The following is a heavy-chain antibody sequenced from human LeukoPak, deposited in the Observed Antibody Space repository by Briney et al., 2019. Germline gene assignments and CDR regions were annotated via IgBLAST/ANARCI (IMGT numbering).Heavy chain of an antibody. CDR2: INHSGST. Sequence: SETLSLTCAVYGGSFSGYYWSWIRQPPGKGLEWIGEINHSGSTNYNPSLKSRVTISVDTSKNQFSLKLSSVTAADTAVYYCARVRRNSNGWYRGWFDPWGQGTLVTVSS. V-gene: IGHV4-34*01. CDR3: ARVRRNSNGWYRGWFDP. CDR1: GGSFSGYY. D-gene: IGHD6-19*01. J-gene: IGHJ5*02.